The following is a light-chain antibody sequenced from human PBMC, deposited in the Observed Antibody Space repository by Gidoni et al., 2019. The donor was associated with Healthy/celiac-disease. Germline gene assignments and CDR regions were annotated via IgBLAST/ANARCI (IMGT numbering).Light chain of an antibody. CDR1: QSIGSY. V-gene: IGKV1-39*01. CDR3: QQCYSTLCS. Sequence: EIQMTQSPSSLSASVGDRVTITCRASQSIGSYLKWYQQKPGNAPKLLIYAASSLQSGVPSRFSGSGSRTDFTLTISSLQPEDVATYYCQQCYSTLCSFXXXTKLEIK. CDR2: AAS. J-gene: IGKJ2*04.